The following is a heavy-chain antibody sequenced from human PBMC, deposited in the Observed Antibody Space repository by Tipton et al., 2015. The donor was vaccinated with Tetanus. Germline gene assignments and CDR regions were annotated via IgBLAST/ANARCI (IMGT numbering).Heavy chain of an antibody. CDR2: INHSGST. Sequence: TLSLTCAVYGGSFSGYYWSWIRQPPGKGLEWIGEINHSGSTNYNPSLKSRVTISVDTSKNQFSLKLSSVTAADTAVYYCARETGVPGVSGWFDYWGQGTLVTVSS. J-gene: IGHJ4*02. V-gene: IGHV4-34*01. CDR1: GGSFSGYY. CDR3: ARETGVPGVSGWFDY. D-gene: IGHD6-19*01.